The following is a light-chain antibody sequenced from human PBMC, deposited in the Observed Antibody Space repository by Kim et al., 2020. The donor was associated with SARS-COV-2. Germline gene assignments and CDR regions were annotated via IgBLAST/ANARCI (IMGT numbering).Light chain of an antibody. J-gene: IGLJ3*02. CDR1: SSNIGSNY. Sequence: ELTQPPSASGTPGQRVTISCSGSSSNIGSNYVYWYQQLPGTAPKLVIYRNNQRPSGVPDRFSGSKSGTSASLAISGLRSEDEADYYCAAWDDSLSGWVFGGGTQLTVL. CDR3: AAWDDSLSGWV. CDR2: RNN. V-gene: IGLV1-47*01.